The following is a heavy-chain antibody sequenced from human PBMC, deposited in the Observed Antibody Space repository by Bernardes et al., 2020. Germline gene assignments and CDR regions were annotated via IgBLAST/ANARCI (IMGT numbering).Heavy chain of an antibody. J-gene: IGHJ4*02. CDR2: ISGSGGST. CDR3: AKQYYDYVWGRLNDY. CDR1: GFTFSSYA. Sequence: GSLRLSCAASGFTFSSYAMSWVRQAPGKGLEWVSAISGSGGSTYYADSVKGRFTISRDNSKNTLYLQMNSLRAEDTAVYYCAKQYYDYVWGRLNDYWGQGTLVTVSS. D-gene: IGHD3-16*01. V-gene: IGHV3-23*01.